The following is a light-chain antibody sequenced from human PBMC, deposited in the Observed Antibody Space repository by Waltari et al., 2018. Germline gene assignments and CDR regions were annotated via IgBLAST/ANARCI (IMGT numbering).Light chain of an antibody. CDR3: SSYISDDTLDV. V-gene: IGLV2-14*03. J-gene: IGLJ1*01. CDR1: SSDVGDYNY. Sequence: QTALTQPASVSGSPGQSITISCAGTSSDVGDYNYVSWYQQYPGEAPKLIIYDVSHRPSVVSNRCSGSKSGNTASLTISGLQAEDEADYYCSSYISDDTLDVFGTGTKVTVL. CDR2: DVS.